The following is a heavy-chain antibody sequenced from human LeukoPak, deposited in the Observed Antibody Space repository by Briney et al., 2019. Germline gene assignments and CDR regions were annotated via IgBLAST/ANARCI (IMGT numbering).Heavy chain of an antibody. CDR1: GFTFSSYA. CDR2: ISYDGGNK. Sequence: GGSLRLSCAASGFTFSSYAMHWVRQAPGKGLEWVAVISYDGGNKYYADSVKGRFTISRDNSKNTLYLQMNSLRAEDTAVYYCAGHYYYYYGMDVWGKGTTVTVSS. V-gene: IGHV3-30*04. J-gene: IGHJ6*04. CDR3: AGHYYYYYGMDV.